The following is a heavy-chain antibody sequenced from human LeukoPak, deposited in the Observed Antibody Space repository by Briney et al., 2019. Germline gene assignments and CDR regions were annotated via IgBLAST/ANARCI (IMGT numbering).Heavy chain of an antibody. J-gene: IGHJ5*02. D-gene: IGHD3-22*01. CDR3: ARVPTYYYDSSGYYCVGWFDP. CDR1: GGSFSGYY. Sequence: SETLSLTCAVYGGSFSGYYWSWIRQPPGKGLEWIGEINHSGSTNYNPSLKSRVTISVDTSKNQFSLKLSSVTAADTAVYYCARVPTYYYDSSGYYCVGWFDPWGQGALVTVSS. V-gene: IGHV4-34*01. CDR2: INHSGST.